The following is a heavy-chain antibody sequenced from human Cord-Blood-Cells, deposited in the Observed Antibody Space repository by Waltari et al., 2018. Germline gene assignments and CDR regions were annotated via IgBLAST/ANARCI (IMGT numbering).Heavy chain of an antibody. CDR2: IYYSGST. CDR3: ARPDRIVATIDY. V-gene: IGHV4-39*01. Sequence: QLQLQESGPGLVKPSETLSLTCTVSGGSISSSSYYWGWIRQPPGKGLEWIGSIYYSGSTYHNPSLKSRVTISVDTSKNQFSLKLSSVTAADTAVYYCARPDRIVATIDYWGQGTLVTVSS. J-gene: IGHJ4*02. D-gene: IGHD5-12*01. CDR1: GGSISSSSYY.